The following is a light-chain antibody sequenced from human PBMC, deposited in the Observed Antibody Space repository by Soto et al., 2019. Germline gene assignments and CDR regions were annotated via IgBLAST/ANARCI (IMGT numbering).Light chain of an antibody. V-gene: IGKV1-33*01. CDR2: EAS. CDR3: QQYDDLPFT. J-gene: IGKJ4*01. CDR1: QAIGNY. Sequence: DIQMTQSPSSLSASVGDRVTITCQASQAIGNYLTWYQQKPGKAPKLLIYEASNLETGVPSRFSGSGXGTXXXXXXNXXQPEDIATYYCQQYDDLPFTFGGGTKVEIK.